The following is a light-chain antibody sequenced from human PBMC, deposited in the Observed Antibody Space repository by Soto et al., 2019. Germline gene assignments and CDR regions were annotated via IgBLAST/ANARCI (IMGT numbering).Light chain of an antibody. J-gene: IGLJ3*02. CDR1: SSNIGTNT. CDR2: STN. CDR3: SAWDGSLSVVL. Sequence: CALTQPPSASGTAGQRVTIPCSGNSSNIGTNTVNWYQQLPGSAPQLLLYSTNQRPSGVPGRFSGSKSGTSASLAISGLQSGNEADYFCSAWDGSLSVVLFGGGPK. V-gene: IGLV1-44*01.